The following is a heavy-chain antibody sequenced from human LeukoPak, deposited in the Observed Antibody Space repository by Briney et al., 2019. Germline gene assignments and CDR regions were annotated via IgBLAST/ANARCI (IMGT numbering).Heavy chain of an antibody. J-gene: IGHJ4*02. CDR1: GFTVSSNY. V-gene: IGHV3-66*02. D-gene: IGHD4-17*01. CDR2: IYSGGST. CDR3: ATDTTVTNYFDY. Sequence: GGSLRLSCAASGFTVSSNYMSWVRQAPGKGLEWVSVIYSGGSTYYADSVKGRFTISRDNSKNTLYLQMNSLRAEDTAVYYCATDTTVTNYFDYWGQGTLVTVSS.